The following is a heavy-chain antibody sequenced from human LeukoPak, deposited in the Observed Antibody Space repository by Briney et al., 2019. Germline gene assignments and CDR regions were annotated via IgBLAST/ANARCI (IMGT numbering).Heavy chain of an antibody. Sequence: PGGSLRLSCTASGYTFSTYSISWVRQMPGKGLEWMGIIYPGDSDTKYSPSLKGQVTTSADNSITTAYLQWSSLRASDTAMYYRARYSLRDYGDYAVRYFDLWGGSPGLSVSS. CDR3: ARYSLRDYGDYAVRYFDL. CDR1: GYTFSTYS. J-gene: IGHJ2*01. D-gene: IGHD4-17*01. V-gene: IGHV5-51*01. CDR2: IYPGDSDT.